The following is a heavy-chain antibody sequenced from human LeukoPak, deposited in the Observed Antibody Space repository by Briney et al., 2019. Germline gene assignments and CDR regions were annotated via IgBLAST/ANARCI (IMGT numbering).Heavy chain of an antibody. CDR3: ARLGQIVATIQGYFDY. D-gene: IGHD5-12*01. CDR1: GYTFTIYG. Sequence: ASVKVSFKSSGYTFTIYGISWVRQAPGQGLEWMGWISAYNGNTNYAQKLQGRVTMATDTSTSTAYMELRSLRSDDTAVYYCARLGQIVATIQGYFDYWGQGTLVTVSS. V-gene: IGHV1-18*01. CDR2: ISAYNGNT. J-gene: IGHJ4*02.